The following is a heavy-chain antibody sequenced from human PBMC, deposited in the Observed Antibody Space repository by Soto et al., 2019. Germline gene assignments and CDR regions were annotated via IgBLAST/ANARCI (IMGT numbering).Heavy chain of an antibody. V-gene: IGHV4-59*01. J-gene: IGHJ5*02. Sequence: SETLSLTCTVSGGSISSYYWSWIRQPPGKGLEWIGYIYYSGSTNYNPSLKSRVTISVDTSKNQFSLKLSSVTAADTAVYYCAREGYDILTGPEGLDPWGQGTLVTVS. CDR2: IYYSGST. D-gene: IGHD3-9*01. CDR3: AREGYDILTGPEGLDP. CDR1: GGSISSYY.